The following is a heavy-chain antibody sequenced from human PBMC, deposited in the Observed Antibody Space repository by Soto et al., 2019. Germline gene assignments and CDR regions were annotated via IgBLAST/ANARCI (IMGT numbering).Heavy chain of an antibody. V-gene: IGHV3-30-3*01. CDR3: VRDRAFFDTTDY. D-gene: IGHD1-26*01. CDR1: GFTFSSYA. Sequence: GGSLRLSCAASGFTFSSYAMHWVRQAPGKGLEWVALISYDGSDKDYADSVKARFTISRDNAKDTLYLQMNSLRAEDTAVYYCVRDRAFFDTTDYWGHGTLVNVS. CDR2: ISYDGSDK. J-gene: IGHJ4*01.